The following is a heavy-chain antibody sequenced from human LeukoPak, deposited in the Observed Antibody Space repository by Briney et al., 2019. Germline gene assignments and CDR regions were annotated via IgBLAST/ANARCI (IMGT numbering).Heavy chain of an antibody. D-gene: IGHD3-22*01. V-gene: IGHV4-61*01. J-gene: IGHJ4*02. Sequence: SETLSLTCTVSGGSVSSGSYYWSWIRQPPGKGLEWIGYIYYSGSTNYNPPLKSRVTISVDTSKNQFSLKLSSVTAADTAVYYCARAGYYYDSSGLLYWGQGTLVTVSS. CDR3: ARAGYYYDSSGLLY. CDR2: IYYSGST. CDR1: GGSVSSGSYY.